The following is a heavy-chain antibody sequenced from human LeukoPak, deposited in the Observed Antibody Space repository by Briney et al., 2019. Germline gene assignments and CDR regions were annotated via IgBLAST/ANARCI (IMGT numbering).Heavy chain of an antibody. CDR2: IYYSGST. V-gene: IGHV4-39*01. J-gene: IGHJ3*02. CDR3: ARPSPNKRRDGYKHDAFDI. Sequence: SETLSLTCTVSGGSISSSSYYWGWIRQPPGKGLEWIGSIYYSGSTYYNPSLKSRVTISVDTSKNQFSLKLSSVTAADTAVYYCARPSPNKRRDGYKHDAFDIWGQGTMVTVSS. D-gene: IGHD5-24*01. CDR1: GGSISSSSYY.